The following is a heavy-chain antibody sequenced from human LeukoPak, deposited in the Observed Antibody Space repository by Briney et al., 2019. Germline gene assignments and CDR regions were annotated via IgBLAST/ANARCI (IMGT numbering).Heavy chain of an antibody. J-gene: IGHJ5*02. CDR1: GFTFSSYW. V-gene: IGHV3-48*01. CDR3: AKGCGGNIVVVPADMLFDP. Sequence: PGGSLRLSCVASGFTFSSYWMTWVRQAPGKGLEWVSYISSSSSTIYYADPVKGRFTISRDNAKNSLYLQLNSLRAEDTAVYYCAKGCGGNIVVVPADMLFDPWGQGTLVTVSS. D-gene: IGHD2-2*01. CDR2: ISSSSSTI.